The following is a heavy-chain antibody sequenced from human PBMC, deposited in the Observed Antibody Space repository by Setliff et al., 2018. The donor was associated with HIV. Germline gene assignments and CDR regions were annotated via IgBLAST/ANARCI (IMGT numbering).Heavy chain of an antibody. CDR1: GFRFRGHA. CDR3: AKTLPTLYPPHDYYFAMDV. Sequence: GSLRLSCAASGFRFRGHAMNWVRQAPGKGLEWVSVISGSGDSTFYADSLKGRFTISRDNSKNTLYLQMNSLRAEDTAVYYCAKTLPTLYPPHDYYFAMDVWGQGTTVTVSS. CDR2: ISGSGDST. D-gene: IGHD2-15*01. V-gene: IGHV3-23*01. J-gene: IGHJ6*02.